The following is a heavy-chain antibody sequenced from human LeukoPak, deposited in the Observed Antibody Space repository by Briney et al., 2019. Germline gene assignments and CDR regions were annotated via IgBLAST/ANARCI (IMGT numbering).Heavy chain of an antibody. CDR3: ARRPTYDSSGYYLPGWAFDI. Sequence: GESLQISCKGSGYSXTSYWIGWVRQLPGKGLEWMGIIYPGDSDTRYSPSFQGQVTISADKSISTAYLQWSSLRASDTAMYYCARRPTYDSSGYYLPGWAFDIWGQGTMVTVSS. V-gene: IGHV5-51*01. CDR2: IYPGDSDT. J-gene: IGHJ3*02. D-gene: IGHD3-22*01. CDR1: GYSXTSYW.